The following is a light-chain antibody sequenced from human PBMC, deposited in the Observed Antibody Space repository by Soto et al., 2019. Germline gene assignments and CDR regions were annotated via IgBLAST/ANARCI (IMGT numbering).Light chain of an antibody. CDR1: QSISSY. V-gene: IGKV1-39*01. CDR3: QQSYCNPRT. Sequence: DIQMTQSPSSLSASVGDRFTITCRASQSISSYLNWYQQKPGKAPKLLIYAASSLQSGVPSRFSGSGSGTDFTLTISSLQPEDFATYYCQQSYCNPRTFGQGTKVDIK. CDR2: AAS. J-gene: IGKJ1*01.